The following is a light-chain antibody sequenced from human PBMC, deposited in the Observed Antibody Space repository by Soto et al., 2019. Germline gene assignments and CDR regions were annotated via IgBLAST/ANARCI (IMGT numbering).Light chain of an antibody. CDR1: SSNIGSNS. CDR3: AGWDDSLKGVV. Sequence: QSVLTQPPSASATPGQRVTISCSGSSSNIGSNSVNWYQQFPGTAPKLLIFTNNQRPSGVPGRFSGSKSGTSASLAISGLQSEDEAAYYCAGWDDSLKGVVFGGGTKLTFL. CDR2: TNN. J-gene: IGLJ2*01. V-gene: IGLV1-44*01.